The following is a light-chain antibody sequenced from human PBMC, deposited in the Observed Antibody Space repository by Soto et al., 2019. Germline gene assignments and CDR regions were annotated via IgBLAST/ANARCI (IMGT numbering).Light chain of an antibody. CDR2: GAP. CDR1: QTISSNY. CDR3: QQYRSSPPEFT. Sequence: EIVLTQSPGTLSLSAGERATLSCRASQTISSNYLAWYQQKPGQAPRLLIFGAPYRATGIPDRFSGSGSGADFTLTISRLEPEDFAVYYCQQYRSSPPEFTFGHGTKVDIK. J-gene: IGKJ3*01. V-gene: IGKV3-20*01.